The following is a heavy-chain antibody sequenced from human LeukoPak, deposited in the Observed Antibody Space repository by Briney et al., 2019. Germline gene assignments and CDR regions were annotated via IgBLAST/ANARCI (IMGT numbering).Heavy chain of an antibody. Sequence: GGSLRLSCAASGFTFDDYAMHWVRQAPGKGLEWVSGINWNSGSIGYADSVKGRFSISRDNAKNSLYLQMNSLRAEDTALYYCAKDRYSGLDAFDIWGQGTMVTVSS. J-gene: IGHJ3*02. V-gene: IGHV3-9*01. CDR2: INWNSGSI. D-gene: IGHD5-12*01. CDR3: AKDRYSGLDAFDI. CDR1: GFTFDDYA.